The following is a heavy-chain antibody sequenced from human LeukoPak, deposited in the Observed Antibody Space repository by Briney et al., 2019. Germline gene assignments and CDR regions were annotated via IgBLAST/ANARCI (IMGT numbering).Heavy chain of an antibody. D-gene: IGHD3-22*01. CDR1: GGSISSGSYY. V-gene: IGHV4-61*02. CDR2: IYTSGST. J-gene: IGHJ4*02. CDR3: ARGYYDSSGYEL. Sequence: SETLSLTCTVSGGSISSGSYYWSWIRQPAGKGLEWIGRIYTSGSTNYNPSLKSRVTISVDTSKNQFSLKLSSVTAADTAVYYRARGYYDSSGYELWGQGTPVTVSS.